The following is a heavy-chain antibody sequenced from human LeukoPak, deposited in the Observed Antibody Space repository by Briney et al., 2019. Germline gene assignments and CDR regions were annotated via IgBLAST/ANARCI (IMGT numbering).Heavy chain of an antibody. CDR3: AREYSGSYGRAFDI. V-gene: IGHV4-59*01. D-gene: IGHD1-26*01. Sequence: SETLSLTCTVSGGSISGYYWSWIRQPPGKGLEWIGYIYYSGSTNYNPSLKSRVTISVDTSKNQFSLKLSSVTAADTAVYYCAREYSGSYGRAFDIWGQGTMVTVSS. J-gene: IGHJ3*02. CDR1: GGSISGYY. CDR2: IYYSGST.